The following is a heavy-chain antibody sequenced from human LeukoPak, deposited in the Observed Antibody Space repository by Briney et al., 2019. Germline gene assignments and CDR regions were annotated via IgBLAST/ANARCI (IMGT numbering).Heavy chain of an antibody. CDR1: GYTFNGNS. D-gene: IGHD3-22*01. CDR3: ARSYDSSGYYQYYSDY. V-gene: IGHV1-18*01. Sequence: ASVKVSCKTSGYTFNGNSVNWVRQAPGQGLEWMGWISADNGNTKYAQMLQGRVSMTTDTSTSTAYMELRRLRSDDTAVYYCARSYDSSGYYQYYSDYWGQGTLVTVSS. J-gene: IGHJ4*02. CDR2: ISADNGNT.